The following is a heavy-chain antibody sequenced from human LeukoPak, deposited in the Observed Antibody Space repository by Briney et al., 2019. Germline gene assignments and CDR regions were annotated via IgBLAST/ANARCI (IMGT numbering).Heavy chain of an antibody. J-gene: IGHJ4*02. D-gene: IGHD3-10*01. CDR2: IYYSGST. CDR3: PRGGRGLLWLGQSDPV. CDR1: GGSISSYY. Sequence: SETLSLTCTVSGGSISSYYWSWIRQPPGKGLEWIGYIYYSGSTNYNPSLKSRVTISVDTSKNQFSLKLSSVTAADTAVYYCPRGGRGLLWLGQSDPVWGQGTLVTVSS. V-gene: IGHV4-59*01.